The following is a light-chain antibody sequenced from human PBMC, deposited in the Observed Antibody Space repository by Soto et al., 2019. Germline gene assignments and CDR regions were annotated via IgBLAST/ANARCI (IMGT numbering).Light chain of an antibody. CDR1: QSVSSGY. CDR3: QQYGNSPQT. CDR2: GAS. J-gene: IGKJ1*01. Sequence: EIVLTQSPGTLSLSPGERATLSCSASQSVSSGYLAWYQQKPGQAPRLLISGASTRATGIPDRFSGSGSGTDFTLNISRLEPEDFAVYYCQQYGNSPQTFGQGTKVDIK. V-gene: IGKV3-20*01.